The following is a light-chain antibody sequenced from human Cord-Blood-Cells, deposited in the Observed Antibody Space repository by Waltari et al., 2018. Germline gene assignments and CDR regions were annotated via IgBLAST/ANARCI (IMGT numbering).Light chain of an antibody. CDR2: VDS. CDR3: QVWDSSSDHYV. Sequence: SYVLTPPPSVSVAPGKTARTTRWGTNIGRNSAHWYQQKPGKAPVLVVYVDSDRPSGIPERFSGSNSGNTATLTISRVEAGDEADYYCQVWDSSSDHYVFGTGTKVTVL. V-gene: IGLV3-21*03. J-gene: IGLJ1*01. CDR1: NIGRNS.